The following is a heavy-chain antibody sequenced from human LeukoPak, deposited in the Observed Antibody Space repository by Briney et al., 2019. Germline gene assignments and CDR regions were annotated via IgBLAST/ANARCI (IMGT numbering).Heavy chain of an antibody. CDR2: ISGGGGST. D-gene: IGHD2-15*01. V-gene: IGHV3-23*01. CDR3: ARGYCSGGSCYFFDY. Sequence: PGGSLRLSCAASGFTFSSYAMSWVRQSPGKGLEWVSVISGGGGSTYYADSVKGRFTISRDNSKNMLYLQMNSLRPEDTAVYYCARGYCSGGSCYFFDYWGQGTLVTVSS. J-gene: IGHJ4*02. CDR1: GFTFSSYA.